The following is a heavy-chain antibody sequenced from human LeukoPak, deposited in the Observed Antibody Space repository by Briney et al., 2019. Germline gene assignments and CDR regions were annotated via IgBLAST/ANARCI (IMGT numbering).Heavy chain of an antibody. V-gene: IGHV3-53*01. CDR3: ARMAGITMVRGESDVYGMDV. J-gene: IGHJ6*02. CDR2: IYSGGST. D-gene: IGHD3-10*01. CDR1: GFTFSRYA. Sequence: PGGSLRLSCAASGFTFSRYAMSWVRQAPGKGLEWVSVIYSGGSTYYADSVKGRFTISRDNSKNTLYLQMNSLRAEDTAVYYCARMAGITMVRGESDVYGMDVWGQGTTVTVSS.